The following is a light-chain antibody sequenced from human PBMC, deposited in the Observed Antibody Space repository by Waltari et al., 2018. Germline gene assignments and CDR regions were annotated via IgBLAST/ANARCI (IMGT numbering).Light chain of an antibody. V-gene: IGLV1-40*01. CDR2: ANT. CDR3: QSFDSSLTGSDVV. J-gene: IGLJ2*01. CDR1: SSNIGAGYD. Sequence: QSVLTQPPSVSGAPGQRVTISCTGSSSNIGAGYDVPWYQQLPGTAPKLLIYANTNRPSGVPDRFSGSKSGTSASLAISGLQAEDEADYYCQSFDSSLTGSDVVFGGGTKLTVL.